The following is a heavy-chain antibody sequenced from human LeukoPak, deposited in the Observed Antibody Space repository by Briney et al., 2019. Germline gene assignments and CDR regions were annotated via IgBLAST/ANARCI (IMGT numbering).Heavy chain of an antibody. Sequence: GGSLRLSCAASGFTFSDHYIDWVRQAPGKGLEWVGRARNRGTGYTTQYAASVKGRFTFSRDDSENTVYLQMNSLKTEDTAVYFCARIMRVDYGTYYFDYWGQGTLVTVSS. CDR3: ARIMRVDYGTYYFDY. CDR1: GFTFSDHY. V-gene: IGHV3-72*01. CDR2: ARNRGTGYTT. J-gene: IGHJ4*02. D-gene: IGHD4/OR15-4a*01.